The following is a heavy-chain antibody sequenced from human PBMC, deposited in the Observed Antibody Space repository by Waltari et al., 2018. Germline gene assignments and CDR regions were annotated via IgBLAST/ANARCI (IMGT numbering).Heavy chain of an antibody. CDR3: ARLWLGDY. CDR2: IYYSGST. Sequence: QLQLQESGPGLVKPSETLSLTCTVSGGSISSSSYYWGWIRQPPGKGLEWIVSIYYSGSTYYSPSLNGRVTISVDTSNNQFSLKLSSVTAADTAVYYCARLWLGDYWGQGTLVTVSS. J-gene: IGHJ4*02. V-gene: IGHV4-39*07. CDR1: GGSISSSSYY. D-gene: IGHD6-19*01.